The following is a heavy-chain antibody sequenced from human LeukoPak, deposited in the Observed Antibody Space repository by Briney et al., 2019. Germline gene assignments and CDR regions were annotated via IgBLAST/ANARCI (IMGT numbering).Heavy chain of an antibody. CDR1: RFTFSSYE. CDR3: ARVSGYRATFDY. V-gene: IGHV3-48*03. CDR2: ISSSGTPI. D-gene: IGHD3-9*01. Sequence: QPGGSLRLSCATSRFTFSSYEMNWVRQAPGKGLEWVSYISSSGTPIYYTDSVKGRFTISRDIAKNSLYLQMNSLRAEDTAVYYCARVSGYRATFDYWGQGTLVTVSS. J-gene: IGHJ4*02.